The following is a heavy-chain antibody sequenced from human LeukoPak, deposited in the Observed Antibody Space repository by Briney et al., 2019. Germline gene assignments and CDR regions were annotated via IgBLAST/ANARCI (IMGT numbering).Heavy chain of an antibody. CDR1: GFTFSSYG. CDR2: ISYDGSNK. V-gene: IGHV3-30*18. Sequence: PGGSLRLSCAASGFTFSSYGMHWVRQAPGKGLEWVAVISYDGSNKYYADSVKGRFTISRDNSKNTLYLQMSSLRAEDTAVYYCAKEEYSGSLLTLDYWGQGTLVTVSS. D-gene: IGHD1-26*01. J-gene: IGHJ4*02. CDR3: AKEEYSGSLLTLDY.